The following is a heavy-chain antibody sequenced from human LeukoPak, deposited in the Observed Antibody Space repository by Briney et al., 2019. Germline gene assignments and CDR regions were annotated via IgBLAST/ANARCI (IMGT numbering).Heavy chain of an antibody. CDR3: TTPTLGLSSYYYYYGMDV. Sequence: PGGSLRLSCAASGFTFSNAWMSWVRQAPGKGLEWVGRIKSKTDGGTTDYAAPVKGRFTISRDDSKNTLYLQMNSLKTEDTAVYYCTTPTLGLSSYYYYYGMDVWGQGTTVTVSS. CDR1: GFTFSNAW. V-gene: IGHV3-15*01. D-gene: IGHD2-15*01. CDR2: IKSKTDGGTT. J-gene: IGHJ6*02.